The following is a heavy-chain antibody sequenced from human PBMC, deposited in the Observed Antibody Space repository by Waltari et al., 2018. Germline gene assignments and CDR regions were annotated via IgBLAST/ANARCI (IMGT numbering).Heavy chain of an antibody. CDR2: FFFSGNT. J-gene: IGHJ4*02. V-gene: IGHV4-39*01. Sequence: QLQLQESGPGLVTPSETLSLTCSVSGASFSSSDYLWGWVRQPPGKGLEWIGHFFFSGNTYYNPSLKSRVTISADAPKNQFSLKVNFVTAADTAVYFCARPVVDGDFGIHFDYWGQGILVTVAS. CDR1: GASFSSSDYL. CDR3: ARPVVDGDFGIHFDY. D-gene: IGHD4-17*01.